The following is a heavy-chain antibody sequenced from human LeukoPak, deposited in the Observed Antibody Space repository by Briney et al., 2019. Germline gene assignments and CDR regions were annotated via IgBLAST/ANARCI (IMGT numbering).Heavy chain of an antibody. D-gene: IGHD1-1*01. CDR3: ARDGETGHEFLDF. CDR1: GDSVSSNTAA. V-gene: IGHV6-1*01. CDR2: TYYRSKWNF. J-gene: IGHJ4*02. Sequence: SQTLTLTCAISGDSVSSNTAAWNWIRQSPSRGLEWLGRTYYRSKWNFDYAVSLKGRININPDTSKNQFSLHLNSVTPEDTAMYYCARDGETGHEFLDFWGQGTLVTVSS.